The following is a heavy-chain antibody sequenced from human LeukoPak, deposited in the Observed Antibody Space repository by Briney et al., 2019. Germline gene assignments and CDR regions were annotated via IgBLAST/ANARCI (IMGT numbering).Heavy chain of an antibody. CDR3: ARHGAADYFDY. CDR1: GFTFSSYA. Sequence: GSLRLSCAASGFTFSSYAMSWVRQAPGKGLEWIGYIYYSGSTNYNPSLKSRVTISVDTSKNQFSLKLSSVTAADTAVYYCARHGAADYFDYWGQGTLVTVSS. V-gene: IGHV4-59*08. CDR2: IYYSGST. J-gene: IGHJ4*02. D-gene: IGHD2-15*01.